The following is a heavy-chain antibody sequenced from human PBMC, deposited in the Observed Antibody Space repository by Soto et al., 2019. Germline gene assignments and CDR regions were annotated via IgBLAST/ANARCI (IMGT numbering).Heavy chain of an antibody. V-gene: IGHV4-59*01. CDR3: ARERREYSGYDYSDRVYYFDY. D-gene: IGHD5-12*01. J-gene: IGHJ4*02. CDR1: GGSISSYY. Sequence: SETLSLTCTVSGGSISSYYWSWIRQPPGKGLEWIGYIYYSGSTNYNPSLKSRVTISVDTSKNQFSLKLSSVTAADTAVYYCARERREYSGYDYSDRVYYFDYWGQGTLVTVSS. CDR2: IYYSGST.